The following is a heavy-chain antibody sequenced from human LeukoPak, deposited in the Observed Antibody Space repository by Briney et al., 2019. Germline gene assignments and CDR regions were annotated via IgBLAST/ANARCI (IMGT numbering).Heavy chain of an antibody. CDR3: ARQSYCSSTSCYTPYYYYYYMDV. Sequence: PGESLKISCKGSGYSFTSYWIGWVRQMPGKGLEWMGIIYPGDSDTRYSPSFQGQVTISADKSISTAYLQWSSLKASDTAMYYCARQSYCSSTSCYTPYYYYYYMDVWGKGTTVTVSS. J-gene: IGHJ6*03. D-gene: IGHD2-2*02. V-gene: IGHV5-51*01. CDR1: GYSFTSYW. CDR2: IYPGDSDT.